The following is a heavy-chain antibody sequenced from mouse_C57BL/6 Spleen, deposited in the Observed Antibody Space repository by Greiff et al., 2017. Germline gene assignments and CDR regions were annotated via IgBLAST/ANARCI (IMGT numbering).Heavy chain of an antibody. CDR3: TRWTGSSSYYYAMDY. CDR1: GYTFTDYE. D-gene: IGHD1-1*01. V-gene: IGHV1-15*01. J-gene: IGHJ4*01. CDR2: IDPETGGT. Sequence: QVQLKQSGAELVRPGASVTLSCKASGYTFTDYEMHWVKQTPVHGLEWIGAIDPETGGTAYNQKFKGKAILTADKSSSTAYMELRSLTSEASAVYYCTRWTGSSSYYYAMDYWGQGTSVTVAS.